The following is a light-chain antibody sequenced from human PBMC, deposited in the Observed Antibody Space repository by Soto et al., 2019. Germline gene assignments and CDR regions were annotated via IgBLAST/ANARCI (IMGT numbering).Light chain of an antibody. Sequence: EIVMTQSPATLSVSPGERATLSCRASQSVSSNLAWYQQKPGQAPRLLIYGASTRATGIPDRFSGSGSGTEFTLTISSLQSEDFAVYYCQQYNNWPPFTFGHGTKVDIK. V-gene: IGKV3-15*01. CDR2: GAS. CDR1: QSVSSN. CDR3: QQYNNWPPFT. J-gene: IGKJ3*01.